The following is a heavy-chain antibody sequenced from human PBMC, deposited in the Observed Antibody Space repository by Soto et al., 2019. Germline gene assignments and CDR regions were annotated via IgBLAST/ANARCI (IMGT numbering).Heavy chain of an antibody. CDR2: ISGSGGST. D-gene: IGHD7-27*01. Sequence: PGGSLRLSCAASGFTFSIFAMSWVRQSPGKGLEWVSTISGSGGSTYYADAVKGRFTISRDNSMGTLYLQMKSLRVEATPIYYCAKEVSLGTTVDLGYWGQGALVSVSS. CDR1: GFTFSIFA. CDR3: AKEVSLGTTVDLGY. V-gene: IGHV3-23*01. J-gene: IGHJ4*02.